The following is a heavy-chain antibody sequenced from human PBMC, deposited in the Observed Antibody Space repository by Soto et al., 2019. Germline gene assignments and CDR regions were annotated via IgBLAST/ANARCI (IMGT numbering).Heavy chain of an antibody. V-gene: IGHV3-21*01. CDR2: ISSSSYI. Sequence: GGSLRLSCAASGFTFSSYSMNWVRQAPGKGLEWVSSISSSSYIYYADSVKGRFTISRDNAKNSLYLQMNSLRAEDTAVYYCAREVAATHTYYYYYYMDVWGKGTTVTVSS. CDR1: GFTFSSYS. CDR3: AREVAATHTYYYYYYMDV. J-gene: IGHJ6*03. D-gene: IGHD2-15*01.